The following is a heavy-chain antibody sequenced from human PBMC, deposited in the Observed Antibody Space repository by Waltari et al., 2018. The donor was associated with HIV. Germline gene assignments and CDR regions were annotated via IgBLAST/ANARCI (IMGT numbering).Heavy chain of an antibody. CDR1: GYAFTTFY. CDR2: VNPTSGTT. CDR3: ARGGPLSGPATPFDR. J-gene: IGHJ5*02. V-gene: IGHV1-46*01. Sequence: QVQLVQSGAEVKKPGASVRLSCKASGYAFTTFYIHWLRPAPGQSPEWMGIVNPTSGTTSYTQRYQGRVTMARDTSTSTAYMELTGLKSEDTAFYYCARGGPLSGPATPFDRWGQGTLITVSS. D-gene: IGHD3-16*01.